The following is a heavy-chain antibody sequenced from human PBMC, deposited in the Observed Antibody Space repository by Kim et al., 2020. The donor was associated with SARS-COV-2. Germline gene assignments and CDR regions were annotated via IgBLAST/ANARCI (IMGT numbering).Heavy chain of an antibody. J-gene: IGHJ5*02. Sequence: GGSLRLSCAASGFTFSSYAMSWVRQAPGKGLEWVSVIYSGGSRKYYADSVKGRFTISRDNSKNTLYLQMNSLRAEDTAVYYCAKGGDTAMVFGAWGQGTLVTVSS. D-gene: IGHD5-18*01. CDR1: GFTFSSYA. CDR3: AKGGDTAMVFGA. V-gene: IGHV3-23*03. CDR2: IYSGGSRK.